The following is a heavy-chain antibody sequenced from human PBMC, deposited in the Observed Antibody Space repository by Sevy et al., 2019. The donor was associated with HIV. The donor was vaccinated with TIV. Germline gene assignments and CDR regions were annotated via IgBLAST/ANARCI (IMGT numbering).Heavy chain of an antibody. V-gene: IGHV1-2*06. D-gene: IGHD3-16*01. J-gene: IGHJ3*02. CDR3: ACYATHVFYI. CDR2: INPNSGGT. Sequence: ASVKVSCQASGYTFIGYYIHWVRQAPGQGLEWMGRINPNSGGTNYAQKFQGRVTMTRDTSISTAYMELSRLRSDDTAVYYCACYATHVFYIWGQGTMVTVSS. CDR1: GYTFIGYY.